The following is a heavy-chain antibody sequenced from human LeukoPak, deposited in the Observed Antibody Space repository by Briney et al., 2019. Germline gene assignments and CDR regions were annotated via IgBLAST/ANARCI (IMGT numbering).Heavy chain of an antibody. J-gene: IGHJ4*02. CDR3: AKDRYYYDSSGYSYFDY. V-gene: IGHV3-30*18. D-gene: IGHD3-22*01. CDR1: GFIFISYG. Sequence: GRSLRLSCAASGFIFISYGMHWVRQAPGKWLEWLALISYDGSNKYYADSVNGRFTISRDNSKNTLYLQMSSLRAEDTAVYYCAKDRYYYDSSGYSYFDYWGQGTLVTVSS. CDR2: ISYDGSNK.